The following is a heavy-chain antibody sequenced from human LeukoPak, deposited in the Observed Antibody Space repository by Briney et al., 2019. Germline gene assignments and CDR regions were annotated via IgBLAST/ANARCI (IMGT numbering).Heavy chain of an antibody. V-gene: IGHV3-15*01. CDR1: GFTFSNAW. CDR2: IKSKTDGGTT. Sequence: GGSLRLSCAASGFTFSNAWMSWVRQAPGKELEWVGRIKSKTDGGTTDYAAPVKGRFTISRDDSKNTLYLQMNSLKTEDTAVYYCTTDQYYGSGSYYTYYYYGMDVWGQGTTVTVSS. CDR3: TTDQYYGSGSYYTYYYYGMDV. D-gene: IGHD3-10*01. J-gene: IGHJ6*02.